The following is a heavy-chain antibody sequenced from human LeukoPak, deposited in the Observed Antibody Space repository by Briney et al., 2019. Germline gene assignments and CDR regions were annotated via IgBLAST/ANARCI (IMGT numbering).Heavy chain of an antibody. V-gene: IGHV1-46*01. CDR3: ARATWYGGNPSGAFDI. Sequence: ASVKVSCKASGYTFTNYHLHWVRQAPGQGLEWMRIINPSGGSTSYAQKFQDRVTMTRDTSTSTVYMELNSLRSEDTAVYYCARATWYGGNPSGAFDIWGQGTMVTVSS. J-gene: IGHJ3*02. CDR2: INPSGGST. CDR1: GYTFTNYH. D-gene: IGHD4/OR15-4a*01.